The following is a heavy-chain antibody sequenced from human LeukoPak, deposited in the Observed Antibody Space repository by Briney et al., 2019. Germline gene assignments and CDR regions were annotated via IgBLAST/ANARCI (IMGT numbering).Heavy chain of an antibody. Sequence: ASVKVSCKVSGYTLTELSMHWVRQAPGKGLEWMGGFDPEDGETIYAQKFQGRVTMTEDTSTDTAYMELSSLRSEDTAVYYCARVEYYDFWSGYYTFRWNYHWFDPWGQGTLVTVSS. CDR2: FDPEDGET. D-gene: IGHD3-3*01. CDR3: ARVEYYDFWSGYYTFRWNYHWFDP. V-gene: IGHV1-24*01. CDR1: GYTLTELS. J-gene: IGHJ5*02.